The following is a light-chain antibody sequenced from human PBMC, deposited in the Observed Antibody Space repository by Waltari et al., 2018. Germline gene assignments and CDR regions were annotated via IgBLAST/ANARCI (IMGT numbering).Light chain of an antibody. J-gene: IGLJ3*02. Sequence: QSALTQPASVSGSPGQSITISCSGTSSDIGAYKHVSWYQQHPGKAPKLMIYEVSNRPSGVSNRFSGSKSGNTASLTISGLQADDESHYYCTSFTSSATWVFG. V-gene: IGLV2-14*01. CDR3: TSFTSSATWV. CDR2: EVS. CDR1: SSDIGAYKH.